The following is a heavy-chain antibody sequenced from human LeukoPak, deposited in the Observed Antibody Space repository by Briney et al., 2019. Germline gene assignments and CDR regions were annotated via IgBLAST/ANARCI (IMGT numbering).Heavy chain of an antibody. Sequence: KSSETLSLTCTVSGGSISSSSYYWGWIRQPPGKGLEWIGSIYYSGSTYYNPSLKSRVTISVDTSKNQFSLKLSSVTAADTAVYYCARAQTFHDYGGNRGPAGAFDIWGQGTTVTVSS. CDR1: GGSISSSSYY. CDR3: ARAQTFHDYGGNRGPAGAFDI. CDR2: IYYSGST. D-gene: IGHD4-23*01. V-gene: IGHV4-39*07. J-gene: IGHJ3*02.